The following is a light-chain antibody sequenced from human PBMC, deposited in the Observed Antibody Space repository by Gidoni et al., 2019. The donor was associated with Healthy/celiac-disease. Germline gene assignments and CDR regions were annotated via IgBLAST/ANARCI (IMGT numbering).Light chain of an antibody. CDR2: KAS. CDR1: QSISSW. CDR3: QQGWT. J-gene: IGKJ1*01. V-gene: IGKV1-5*03. Sequence: DIQLTQSPSTLSASVGDRVTITCRASQSISSWLAWYQQKPGKAPKLLIYKASSFESGVPSRFSGSGSGTEFTLTISSLQPDDFATYYCQQGWTFGQGTKVEIK.